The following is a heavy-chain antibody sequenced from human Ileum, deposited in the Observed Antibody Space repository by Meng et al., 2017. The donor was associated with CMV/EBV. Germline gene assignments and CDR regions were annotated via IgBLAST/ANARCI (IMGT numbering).Heavy chain of an antibody. CDR1: GFTFDDYA. V-gene: IGHV3-9*01. CDR3: AIDKGRYSYGHYGMDV. Sequence: GGSLRLSCAASGFTFDDYAMHWVRQAPGKGLEWVSGISWNSGSIGYADSVKGRFTISRDNAKNSLYLQMNSLRAEDTALYYCAIDKGRYSYGHYGMDVWGQGTTVTGSS. CDR2: ISWNSGSI. J-gene: IGHJ6*02. D-gene: IGHD5-18*01.